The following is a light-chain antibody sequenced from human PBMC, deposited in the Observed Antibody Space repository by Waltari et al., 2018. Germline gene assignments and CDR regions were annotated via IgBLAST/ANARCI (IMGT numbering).Light chain of an antibody. CDR1: KSLLHSNGYNY. CDR3: MQALQTPRT. Sequence: DIVMTQSPLSLPVTPGEPASIPCRSSKSLLHSNGYNYLDWYLQKPGQSPQLLIYSGSNRASGVPDRFSGSGSDTDFTLKISRVEAEDVGVYYCMQALQTPRTFGQGTKVEIK. V-gene: IGKV2-28*01. J-gene: IGKJ1*01. CDR2: SGS.